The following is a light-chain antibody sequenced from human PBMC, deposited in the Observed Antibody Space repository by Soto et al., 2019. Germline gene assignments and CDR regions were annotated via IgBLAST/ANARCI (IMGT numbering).Light chain of an antibody. Sequence: MTQSPSTLSASIGDVGTAGVLVSQSIGSWLAWYQQKPGQAPRLLIYGASTRATGIPTRFSGSGSGTEFTLTISSLQSEDFAVYYCQQYNNWPPNTFGQGTRLEI. CDR3: QQYNNWPPNT. CDR1: QSIGSW. J-gene: IGKJ5*01. V-gene: IGKV3-15*01. CDR2: GAS.